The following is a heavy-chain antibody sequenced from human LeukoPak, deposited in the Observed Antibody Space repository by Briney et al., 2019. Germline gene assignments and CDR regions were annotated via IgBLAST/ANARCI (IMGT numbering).Heavy chain of an antibody. Sequence: GGSLRLSCAPSGLTVSTTYMSWVRQAPGKGLEWVSGIYSDGSTHYADSVKGRFTISRASSKNTVYLQMNSLGVEDTAVYHCARDPTDDYSHFDAYWGQGTLVTVSS. CDR1: GLTVSTTY. D-gene: IGHD4-11*01. V-gene: IGHV3-66*01. CDR2: IYSDGST. J-gene: IGHJ4*02. CDR3: ARDPTDDYSHFDAY.